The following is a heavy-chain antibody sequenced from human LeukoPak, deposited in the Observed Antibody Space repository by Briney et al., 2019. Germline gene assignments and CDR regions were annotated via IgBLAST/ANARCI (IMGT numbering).Heavy chain of an antibody. CDR1: GFTFDDYA. D-gene: IGHD1-26*01. J-gene: IGHJ3*02. V-gene: IGHV3-9*03. Sequence: PGRSLRLSCAASGFTFDDYAMHWVRQAPGKGLEWASGISWNSGSIGYADSVKGRFTISRDNAKNSLYLQMNSLRAEDMALYYCAKDSGSYYSYAFDIWGQGTMVTVSS. CDR2: ISWNSGSI. CDR3: AKDSGSYYSYAFDI.